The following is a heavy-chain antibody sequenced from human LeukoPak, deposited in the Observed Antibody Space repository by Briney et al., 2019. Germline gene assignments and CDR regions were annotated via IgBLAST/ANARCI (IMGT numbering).Heavy chain of an antibody. Sequence: GGSLRLSCAASGFTFSDHYMDWVRLAPGKGLEWVGRSRNKANSYTTDYAASVKGRFTISRYDSKNSLYLQMNSLKTEDTAVYYCARAYSSAWYSPGYWGQGTLVTVSS. CDR3: ARAYSSAWYSPGY. CDR1: GFTFSDHY. J-gene: IGHJ4*02. CDR2: SRNKANSYTT. V-gene: IGHV3-72*01. D-gene: IGHD6-19*01.